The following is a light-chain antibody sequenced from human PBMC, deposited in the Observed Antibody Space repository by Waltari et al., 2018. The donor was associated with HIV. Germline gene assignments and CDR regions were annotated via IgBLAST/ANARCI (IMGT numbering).Light chain of an antibody. Sequence: HSALTQPASVSGSPGQSITISCTGTSSDIGGYKYVSWYQQQPGKAPKLMISEVSNRPSGVSNRFSGSKSGNTASLTISGLQAEDEADYYCSSYTTSSTWVIGGGTKLTVL. CDR1: SSDIGGYKY. CDR2: EVS. J-gene: IGLJ3*02. CDR3: SSYTTSSTWV. V-gene: IGLV2-14*01.